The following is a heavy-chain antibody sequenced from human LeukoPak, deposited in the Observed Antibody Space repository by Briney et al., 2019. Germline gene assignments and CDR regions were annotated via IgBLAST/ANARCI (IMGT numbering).Heavy chain of an antibody. Sequence: GGSLRLSCAASGFIFSSWWMIWFRRLPGKGLVSVSHINTDGSYIRYADSVKGRFTISRDNAKNTLYLQMNSLRPEDTGVYYCTTFGIDWSLSYWGQGALVTVSS. D-gene: IGHD3-9*01. CDR3: TTFGIDWSLSY. V-gene: IGHV3-74*01. CDR1: GFIFSSWW. J-gene: IGHJ4*02. CDR2: INTDGSYI.